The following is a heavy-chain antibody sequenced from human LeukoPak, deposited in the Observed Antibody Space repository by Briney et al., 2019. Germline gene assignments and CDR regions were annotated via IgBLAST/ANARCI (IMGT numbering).Heavy chain of an antibody. Sequence: GASVKVSCKASGYTFTSYGISWVRQAPGQGLEWMGWISAYNGNTNYAQKLQGRVTMTTDTSTSTAYMELRSLRSDDTAVYYCASAPYYYDSSGYYPPTRFDYWGQGTLVTVSS. V-gene: IGHV1-18*01. CDR1: GYTFTSYG. D-gene: IGHD3-22*01. J-gene: IGHJ4*02. CDR3: ASAPYYYDSSGYYPPTRFDY. CDR2: ISAYNGNT.